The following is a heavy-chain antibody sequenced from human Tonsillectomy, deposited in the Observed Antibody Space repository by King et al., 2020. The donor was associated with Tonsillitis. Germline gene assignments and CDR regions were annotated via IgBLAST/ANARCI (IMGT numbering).Heavy chain of an antibody. CDR1: GFTFSSYS. D-gene: IGHD3-16*01. CDR2: ISSSSSTI. J-gene: IGHJ4*02. Sequence: VQLVESGGGLVQPGGSLRLSCAASGFTFSSYSMNWVRQAPGKGLEWVSYISSSSSTIYYADSVKGRFTISRDNAKNSLYLQMNSLRAEDTAVYYCAGEGGWPDYWGQGTLVTVSS. V-gene: IGHV3-48*01. CDR3: AGEGGWPDY.